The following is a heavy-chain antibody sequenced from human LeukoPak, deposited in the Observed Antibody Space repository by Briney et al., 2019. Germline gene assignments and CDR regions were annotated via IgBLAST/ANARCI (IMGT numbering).Heavy chain of an antibody. J-gene: IGHJ4*02. D-gene: IGHD3-9*01. CDR2: IWYDGSNK. CDR1: GFTFSSYG. Sequence: GGSLRLSCAASGFTFSSYGMHWVRQAPGKGLEWVAVIWYDGSNKYYADSVKDRFTISRDNSKNTLYLQMNSLRAEDTAVYYCAKDPAPGYSEYYFDYWGQGTLVTVSS. CDR3: AKDPAPGYSEYYFDY. V-gene: IGHV3-33*06.